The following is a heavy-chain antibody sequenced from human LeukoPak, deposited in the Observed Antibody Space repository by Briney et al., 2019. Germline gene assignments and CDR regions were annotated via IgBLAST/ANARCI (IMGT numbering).Heavy chain of an antibody. CDR2: ISAYNGNT. J-gene: IGHJ3*02. CDR1: GYTFTSYG. CDR3: ARVWDVVATHLLHAFDI. D-gene: IGHD5-12*01. Sequence: ASVKVSCKASGYTFTSYGISWVRQAPGQGLEWMGWISAYNGNTNYAQKLQGRVTMTTDTSTSTAYMELRSLRSDDTAVYYCARVWDVVATHLLHAFDIWGQGTMVTVSS. V-gene: IGHV1-18*01.